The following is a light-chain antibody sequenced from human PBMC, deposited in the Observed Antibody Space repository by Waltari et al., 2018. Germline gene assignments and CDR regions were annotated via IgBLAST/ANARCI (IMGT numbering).Light chain of an antibody. CDR1: QSLTKRY. CDR3: QQYGSSVLYT. Sequence: VLTQSPGTLSLSPGERANLSCRASQSLTKRYLAWYQQKPGQAPRLRIYGASSRAAGIPDRFSGSGSGTDFTLTISRLEPEDFAVYYCQQYGSSVLYTFGQGTKLEIK. J-gene: IGKJ2*01. CDR2: GAS. V-gene: IGKV3-20*01.